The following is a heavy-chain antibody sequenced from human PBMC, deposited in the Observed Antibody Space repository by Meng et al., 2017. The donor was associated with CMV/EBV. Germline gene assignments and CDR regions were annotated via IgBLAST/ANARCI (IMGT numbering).Heavy chain of an antibody. CDR1: GGSFRGYY. J-gene: IGHJ4*02. D-gene: IGHD1-7*01. CDR2: IKNSGGT. V-gene: IGHV4-34*01. Sequence: LPWGVYGGSFRGYYWGRIRQHPGKGLEWIRVIKNSGGTNDNPYLKRLVNISVDTSKNQFSLKLSSVTAADTAVYDCARGYFWNYLDYWGQGTLVTVSS. CDR3: ARGYFWNYLDY.